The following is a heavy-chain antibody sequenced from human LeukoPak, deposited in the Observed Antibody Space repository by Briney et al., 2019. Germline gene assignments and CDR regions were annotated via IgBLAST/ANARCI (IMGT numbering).Heavy chain of an antibody. CDR1: GGSISSSSYY. CDR2: IYYSGST. CDR3: ALIAVQYNWFNP. V-gene: IGHV4-39*01. Sequence: SETLSLTCTVSGGSISSSSYYWGWIRQPPGKGLEWIGSIYYSGSTYYNPSLKSRVTISVDTSKNQFSLKLSSVTAADTAVYYCALIAVQYNWFNPWGQGTLVTVSS. J-gene: IGHJ5*02. D-gene: IGHD6-19*01.